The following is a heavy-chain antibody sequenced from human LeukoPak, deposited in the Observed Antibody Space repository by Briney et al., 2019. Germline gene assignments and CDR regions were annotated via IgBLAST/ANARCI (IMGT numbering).Heavy chain of an antibody. V-gene: IGHV4-34*01. Sequence: PSETLSLTCAVYGGSFSGYYWSWVRQPPGKGLEWTGEINHSGSTNYNPSLESRVTISVDTSKNQFSLKLSSVTAADTAVYYCARVAVVNDAFDIWGQGTMVTVSS. CDR1: GGSFSGYY. CDR2: INHSGST. CDR3: ARVAVVNDAFDI. J-gene: IGHJ3*02.